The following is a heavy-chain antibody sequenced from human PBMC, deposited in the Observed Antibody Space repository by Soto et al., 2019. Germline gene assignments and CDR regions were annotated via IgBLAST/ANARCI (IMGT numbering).Heavy chain of an antibody. Sequence: GGSLRLSCAASGFTFTNYAMTWVRQAPGKGLEWVSGISASGGSTYYADPVKGRFTISRDNSKNTLFLQMNSLRAEDTALYYCAKDRGSLYTSSSPLDFWGQGTLVTVSS. CDR1: GFTFTNYA. J-gene: IGHJ4*02. CDR2: ISASGGST. V-gene: IGHV3-23*01. CDR3: AKDRGSLYTSSSPLDF. D-gene: IGHD6-6*01.